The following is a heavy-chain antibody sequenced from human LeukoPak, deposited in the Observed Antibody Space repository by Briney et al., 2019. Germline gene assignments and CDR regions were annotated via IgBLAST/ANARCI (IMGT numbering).Heavy chain of an antibody. CDR2: INHSGST. CDR1: GGSFSGYY. CDR3: ARARGYYFYYMDV. V-gene: IGHV4-34*01. Sequence: SETLSLTCAVYGGSFSGYYWSWIRQPPGKGLEWIGEINHSGSTNYNPSLKSRVTISVDTSKNQFSLKLSSVTAAYTAVYYCARARGYYFYYMDVWGKGTTVTVSS. J-gene: IGHJ6*03.